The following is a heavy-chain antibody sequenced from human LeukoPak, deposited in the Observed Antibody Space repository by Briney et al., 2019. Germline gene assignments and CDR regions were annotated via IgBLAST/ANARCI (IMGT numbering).Heavy chain of an antibody. CDR2: LSYDGTNK. CDR1: GFSFSDYG. D-gene: IGHD3-10*01. J-gene: IGHJ4*02. Sequence: PGGSLRLSCAASGFSFSDYGMHWVRQAPFKGLEWVAVLSYDGTNKYYADSVKGRFTISRDNSKNTVYLQMNSLRAEDTAVYYCAKDYYDRASDSGSYPYWGQGTLVTVSS. V-gene: IGHV3-30*18. CDR3: AKDYYDRASDSGSYPY.